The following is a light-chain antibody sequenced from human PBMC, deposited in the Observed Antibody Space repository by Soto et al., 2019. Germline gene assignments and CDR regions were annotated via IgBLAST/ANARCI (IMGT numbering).Light chain of an antibody. CDR1: QSVSSN. CDR2: GAS. J-gene: IGKJ2*01. CDR3: QQYNNWPPYT. V-gene: IGKV3-15*01. Sequence: EIVMTQSPATLSVSPGDRATLSCRASQSVSSNLAWYQQKPGQAPKPLIYGASTRATGIPSRFSGSGSGTDFTHTIISLQSEDFAVYYCQQYNNWPPYTFGQGTKLEIK.